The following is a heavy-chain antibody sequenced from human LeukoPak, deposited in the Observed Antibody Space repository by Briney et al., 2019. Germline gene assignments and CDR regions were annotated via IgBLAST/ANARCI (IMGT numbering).Heavy chain of an antibody. Sequence: SETLSLTCTVSGGSIISYYWSWIRQPPGKGLEWIGYIYYSGSTSYNPSLKSRVTISVDTSKNQFSLKLSSVTAADTAVYYCARSSEGRYYYDSSGYSYYYYYMDVWGKGTTVTISS. CDR1: GGSIISYY. D-gene: IGHD3-22*01. CDR2: IYYSGST. CDR3: ARSSEGRYYYDSSGYSYYYYYMDV. V-gene: IGHV4-59*01. J-gene: IGHJ6*03.